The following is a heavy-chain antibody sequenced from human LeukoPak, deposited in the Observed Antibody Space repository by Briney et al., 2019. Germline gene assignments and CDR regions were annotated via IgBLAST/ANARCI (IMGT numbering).Heavy chain of an antibody. V-gene: IGHV4-38-2*02. CDR1: GYSISSGYY. J-gene: IGHJ3*02. D-gene: IGHD3-16*01. Sequence: SETLSLTCTVSGYSISSGYYWGWIRQPPGKGLEWIGSIYHSGSTNYNPSLKSRVTISVDTSKNQFSLKLSSVTAADTAVYYCARTYYDAWAFDIWGQGTMVTVSS. CDR3: ARTYYDAWAFDI. CDR2: IYHSGST.